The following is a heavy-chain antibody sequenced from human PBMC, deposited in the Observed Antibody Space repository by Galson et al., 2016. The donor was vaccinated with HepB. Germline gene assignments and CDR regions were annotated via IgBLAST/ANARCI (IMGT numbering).Heavy chain of an antibody. Sequence: SLRLSCAGSGFTFSDFDMTWIRQAPGKGLEWVSDIRSRGTYTKYAESVKGRFTISRDSAKNSLFLQMNSLRVEDTAVYYCARPATSTRCYNCFDYWGQGTLVTVSS. CDR3: ARPATSTRCYNCFDY. CDR1: GFTFSDFD. D-gene: IGHD2-2*01. J-gene: IGHJ4*02. CDR2: IRSRGTYT. V-gene: IGHV3-11*06.